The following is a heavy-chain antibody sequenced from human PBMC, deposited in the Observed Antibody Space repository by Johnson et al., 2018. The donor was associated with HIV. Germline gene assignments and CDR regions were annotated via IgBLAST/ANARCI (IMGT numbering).Heavy chain of an antibody. J-gene: IGHJ3*02. V-gene: IGHV3-13*01. CDR1: GFTFSSYD. Sequence: VQLVESGGGLVQPGGSLRLSCAASGFTFSSYDMHWVRQATGKGLEWVSAIGTAGDTYYPGSVKGRFTISRENAKNSLYLQMNSLRAGDTALYYCANLFRGDWGFDAFDIWGQGTMVTVSS. D-gene: IGHD7-27*01. CDR2: IGTAGDT. CDR3: ANLFRGDWGFDAFDI.